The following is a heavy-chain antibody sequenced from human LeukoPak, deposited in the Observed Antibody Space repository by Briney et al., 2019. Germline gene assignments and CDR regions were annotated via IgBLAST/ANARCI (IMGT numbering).Heavy chain of an antibody. CDR2: ISSSSSYI. D-gene: IGHD3-22*01. CDR3: VRERDQCYDSSGMDFDY. Sequence: PGGSLRLSCAASGLSFSSYSMNWVRQAPGKGVEWVSSISSSSSYIYYADSVKRRFTISGGNDKNSLYLQMTSLRAEDTAVYYCVRERDQCYDSSGMDFDYWGQGTLVTVSS. V-gene: IGHV3-21*01. CDR1: GLSFSSYS. J-gene: IGHJ4*02.